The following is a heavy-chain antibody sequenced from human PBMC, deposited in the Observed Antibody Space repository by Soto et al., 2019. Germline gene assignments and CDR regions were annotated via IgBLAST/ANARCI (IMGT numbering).Heavy chain of an antibody. CDR1: GGSFSGYY. V-gene: IGHV4-34*01. CDR2: INHRGNT. J-gene: IGHJ4*02. Sequence: QVQLPQWGAGLLKPSETLSLTCAVYGGSFSGYYWSWIRQPPGKGLEWIGEINHRGNTKYNPSLKSRVTISVETSKNQFSLKMTSETAADTAVYYCARVDDYWGQGTLVTVSS. CDR3: ARVDDY.